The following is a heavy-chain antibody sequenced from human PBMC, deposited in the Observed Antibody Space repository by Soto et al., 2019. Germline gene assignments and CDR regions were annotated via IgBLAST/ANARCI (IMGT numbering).Heavy chain of an antibody. J-gene: IGHJ4*02. V-gene: IGHV4-30-2*01. CDR1: GGSITGGYS. D-gene: IGHD1-7*01. CDR3: ASRDPGTSVDY. CDR2: IYDSGTT. Sequence: SETLSLTCAVSGGSITGGYSWSWIRQPPGKGLEWIGYIYDSGTTYYNPSLKSRVTISLDKSEKQFSLKVTSLTAADTAVYYCASRDPGTSVDYWGQGTLVTVSS.